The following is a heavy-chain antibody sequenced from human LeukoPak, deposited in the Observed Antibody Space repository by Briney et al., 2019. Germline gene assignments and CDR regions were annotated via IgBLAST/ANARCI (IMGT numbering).Heavy chain of an antibody. V-gene: IGHV4-4*07. CDR2: MYTSGST. Sequence: SETLSLTCTVSGGSISPYYWTWIRQPAGKGLEWIGRMYTSGSTNYNPSLKSRVTISVDTSKNQFSLKMSSVTAADTAVYYCAKSGGYGLIDYWGQGTLVTVSS. CDR3: AKSGGYGLIDY. CDR1: GGSISPYY. D-gene: IGHD6-25*01. J-gene: IGHJ4*01.